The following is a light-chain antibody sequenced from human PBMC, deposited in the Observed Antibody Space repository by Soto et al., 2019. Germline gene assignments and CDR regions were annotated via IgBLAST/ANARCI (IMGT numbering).Light chain of an antibody. Sequence: QSALTQPASVSGSPGQSITISCTGTSSDVGGYNSVAWYQQHPGKAPKLMIFEVTQRPSGVSGRFSGSKSGNTASLAISGLQAEDEADYYCSSVTVSTTLVFGSGTKLTV. V-gene: IGLV2-14*01. CDR2: EVT. J-gene: IGLJ1*01. CDR1: SSDVGGYNS. CDR3: SSVTVSTTLV.